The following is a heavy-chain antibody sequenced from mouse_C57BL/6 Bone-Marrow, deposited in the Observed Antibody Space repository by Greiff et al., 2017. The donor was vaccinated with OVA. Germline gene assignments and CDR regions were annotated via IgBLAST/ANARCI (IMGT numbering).Heavy chain of an antibody. CDR2: IYPGSGST. Sequence: QVQLQQPGAELVKPGASVKMYCKASGYTFTSYWITWVKQRPGQGLEWIGDIYPGSGSTNYNEKFKSKATLTVDTSSSTAYMQLSSLTSEDSAVYYCARKVTYYSNYEGYWGQGTTLTVSS. J-gene: IGHJ2*01. D-gene: IGHD2-5*01. V-gene: IGHV1-55*01. CDR1: GYTFTSYW. CDR3: ARKVTYYSNYEGY.